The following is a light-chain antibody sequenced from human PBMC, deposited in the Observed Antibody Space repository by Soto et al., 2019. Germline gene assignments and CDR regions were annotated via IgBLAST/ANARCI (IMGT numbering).Light chain of an antibody. CDR2: DAS. Sequence: EIVLTQSPATLSLSPGEREISYCRASQSVSRYLAWYQQKPGQAPRLLIYDASNRATGIPARFSGSGSGTDFTLTISSLEPEDFAVYYCQQRSNWPPITLGQGTRLEIK. V-gene: IGKV3-11*01. J-gene: IGKJ5*01. CDR1: QSVSRY. CDR3: QQRSNWPPIT.